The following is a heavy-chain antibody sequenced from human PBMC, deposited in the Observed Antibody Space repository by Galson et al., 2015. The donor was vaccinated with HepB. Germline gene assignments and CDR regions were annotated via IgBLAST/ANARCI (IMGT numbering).Heavy chain of an antibody. V-gene: IGHV3-30*18. CDR2: ISYDGSNK. CDR3: AKSSYDFWSGYYTH. D-gene: IGHD3-3*01. J-gene: IGHJ3*01. CDR1: GFTFSSYG. Sequence: SLRLSCAASGFTFSSYGMHWVRQAPGKGLEWVAVISYDGSNKYYADSVKGRFTISRDNSKNTLYLQMNSLRAEDTAVYYCAKSSYDFWSGYYTHWGQGTMVTVSS.